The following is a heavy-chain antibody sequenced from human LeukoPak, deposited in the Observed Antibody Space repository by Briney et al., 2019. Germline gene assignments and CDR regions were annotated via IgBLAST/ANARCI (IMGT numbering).Heavy chain of an antibody. J-gene: IGHJ6*03. CDR3: ASASWDAYYYYYMDV. Sequence: GGSLRLSCAASGFTFSDYWMGWVRQAPGKGLEWVANIKQDGSEKYYVDSVKGRFTISRDNAKNSLYLQMNSLRAEDTAVYYCASASWDAYYYYYMDVWGKGTTVTISS. V-gene: IGHV3-7*03. D-gene: IGHD1-26*01. CDR2: IKQDGSEK. CDR1: GFTFSDYW.